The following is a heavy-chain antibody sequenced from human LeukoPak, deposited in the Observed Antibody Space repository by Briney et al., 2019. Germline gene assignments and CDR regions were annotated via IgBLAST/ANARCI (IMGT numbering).Heavy chain of an antibody. CDR3: AADYRLRDAFDI. J-gene: IGHJ3*02. D-gene: IGHD5-12*01. V-gene: IGHV1-2*02. CDR1: GYTFTGYY. Sequence: ASVKVSCKASGYTFTGYYMHWARQAPGQGLEWMGWINPNSGGTNYAQKFQGRVTMTRDTSISTAYMGLSRLRSDDTAVYYCAADYRLRDAFDIWGQGTMVTVSS. CDR2: INPNSGGT.